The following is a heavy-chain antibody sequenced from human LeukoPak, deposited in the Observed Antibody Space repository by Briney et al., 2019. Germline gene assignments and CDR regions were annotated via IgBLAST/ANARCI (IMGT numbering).Heavy chain of an antibody. D-gene: IGHD2-21*02. CDR3: ATVRGCGGDCYYLDY. CDR1: GGSIRSSYYY. CDR2: IYDSGST. J-gene: IGHJ4*02. V-gene: IGHV4-39*01. Sequence: SETLSLTCTVSGGSIRSSYYYWGWIRQPPGKGLEWIGSIYDSGSTYYNPSLKSRVTISVDTSKNQFSLKLNSVTAADTAVYYCATVRGCGGDCYYLDYWGQGTLVTVSS.